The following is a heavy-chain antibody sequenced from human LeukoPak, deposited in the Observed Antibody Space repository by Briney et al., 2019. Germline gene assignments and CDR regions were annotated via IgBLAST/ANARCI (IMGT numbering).Heavy chain of an antibody. CDR3: AKDATTVTTSYFDY. CDR1: GFTFSSYW. Sequence: GGSLRLSCAASGFTFSSYWMSWVRQAPGKGLEWVANVKQDGSEKYYVDSVKGRFTISRDNAKNSLYLQMNSLRAEDTALYYCAKDATTVTTSYFDYWGQGTLVTVSS. D-gene: IGHD4-17*01. J-gene: IGHJ4*02. V-gene: IGHV3-7*03. CDR2: VKQDGSEK.